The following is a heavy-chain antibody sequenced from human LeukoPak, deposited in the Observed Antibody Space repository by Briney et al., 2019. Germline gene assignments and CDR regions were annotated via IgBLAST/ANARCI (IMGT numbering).Heavy chain of an antibody. D-gene: IGHD1-26*01. CDR3: VRAVGATNYFDY. Sequence: GGSLRLSCAASGFTFDDYGMSWVRQAPGKGLEWVSGINWNGGSTGYADSVKGRFTISRDNAKNSLYLQMNSLRAEDTALYYCVRAVGATNYFDYWGQGTLVTVSS. J-gene: IGHJ4*02. CDR2: INWNGGST. V-gene: IGHV3-20*04. CDR1: GFTFDDYG.